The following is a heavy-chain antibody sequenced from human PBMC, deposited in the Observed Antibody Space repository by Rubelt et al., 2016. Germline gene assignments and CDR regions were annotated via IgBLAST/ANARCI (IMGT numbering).Heavy chain of an antibody. CDR2: IYYSGST. V-gene: IGHV4-39*01. J-gene: IGHJ5*02. CDR3: AGRTNWFDP. CDR1: GGSISSSSYY. Sequence: QMQLQESGPGLVKPPETLSLTCTVSGGSISSSSYYWGWIRQPPGKGLEWIGSIYYSGSTYYNPSLQSRVTISVDTSKNQFSLKLTSVTAADTAVYYCAGRTNWFDPWGQGTLVIVSS.